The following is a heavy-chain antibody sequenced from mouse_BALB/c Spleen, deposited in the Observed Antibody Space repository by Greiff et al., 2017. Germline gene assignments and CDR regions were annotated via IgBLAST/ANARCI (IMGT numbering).Heavy chain of an antibody. D-gene: IGHD1-1*01. J-gene: IGHJ4*01. Sequence: EVHLVESGGGLVKPGGSLKLSCAASGFTFSSYTMSWVRQTPEKRLEWVATISSGGSYTYYPDSVKGRFTISRDNAKNTLYLQMSSLKSEDTAMYYCALITTVVMDYWGQGTSVTVSS. CDR2: ISSGGSYT. V-gene: IGHV5-6-4*01. CDR3: ALITTVVMDY. CDR1: GFTFSSYT.